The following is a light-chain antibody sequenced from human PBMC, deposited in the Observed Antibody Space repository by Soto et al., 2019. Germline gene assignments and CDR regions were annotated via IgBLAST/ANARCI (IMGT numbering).Light chain of an antibody. CDR3: QQYNSWPLT. Sequence: DIVMTQSPATLSVSPGERVTLSCRASQRFSSNLAWYQQKPGQAPRLLIYGVSTRATGIPARFSGSGSGTEFTLIISSLQSEDNALYYCQQYNSWPLTFGGGTKVDIK. CDR2: GVS. CDR1: QRFSSN. J-gene: IGKJ4*01. V-gene: IGKV3-15*01.